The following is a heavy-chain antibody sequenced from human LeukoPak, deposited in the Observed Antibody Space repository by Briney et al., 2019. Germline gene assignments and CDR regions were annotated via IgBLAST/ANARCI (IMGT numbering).Heavy chain of an antibody. D-gene: IGHD3-10*01. CDR1: GGSFSGYY. CDR3: ARRTRGHMMVRGAIDY. Sequence: PSETLSLTCAVYGGSFSGYYWSWIRQPPGKGLEWIGEINHSGSTNYNPSLKSRVTISVDTSKNQFSLKLRSVTAADTAVYYCARRTRGHMMVRGAIDYWGQGTLVTVSS. J-gene: IGHJ4*02. CDR2: INHSGST. V-gene: IGHV4-34*01.